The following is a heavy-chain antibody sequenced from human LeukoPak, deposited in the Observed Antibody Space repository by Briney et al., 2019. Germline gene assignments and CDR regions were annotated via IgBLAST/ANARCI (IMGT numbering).Heavy chain of an antibody. CDR2: TYYRSKWYN. D-gene: IGHD4-17*01. CDR3: ARKSTTVTTRDAFDI. Sequence: SQTLSLTCAIFGDSVSSNSAVWNWIRQSPSRGLEWLGRTYYRSKWYNDYAVSLESRISINPDTSKNQFSLQLNSVSPEDTAVYYCARKSTTVTTRDAFDIWGQGTMVTVSS. CDR1: GDSVSSNSAV. J-gene: IGHJ3*02. V-gene: IGHV6-1*01.